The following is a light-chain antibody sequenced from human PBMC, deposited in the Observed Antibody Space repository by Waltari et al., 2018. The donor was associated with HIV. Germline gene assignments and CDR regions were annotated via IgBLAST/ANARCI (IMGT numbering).Light chain of an antibody. CDR1: RSNIGSNT. V-gene: IGLV1-44*01. J-gene: IGLJ3*02. CDR2: NDN. Sequence: QSVLTQPPSASGTPGQRVTISCSGTRSNIGSNTVNWYQLLPGTAPKLLIYNDNERPSGVPGRFSGSRSGASASLAISGLQPEDEADYYCSSWDDRLNGQGVFGGGTKLTVL. CDR3: SSWDDRLNGQGV.